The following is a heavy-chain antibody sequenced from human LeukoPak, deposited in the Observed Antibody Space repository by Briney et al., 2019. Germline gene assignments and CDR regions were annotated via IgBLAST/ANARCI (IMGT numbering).Heavy chain of an antibody. CDR2: ISYDGSNK. CDR1: GFTFSSYG. Sequence: GGSLRLSCAASGFTFSSYGMHWVRQAPGKGLEWVAVISYDGSNKYYADSVKGRFTISRDNSKNTLYLQMNSLRAEDTAVYYCAKEDSGSYYYYYGMDVWGQGTTVTVSS. V-gene: IGHV3-30*18. CDR3: AKEDSGSYYYYYGMDV. D-gene: IGHD1-26*01. J-gene: IGHJ6*02.